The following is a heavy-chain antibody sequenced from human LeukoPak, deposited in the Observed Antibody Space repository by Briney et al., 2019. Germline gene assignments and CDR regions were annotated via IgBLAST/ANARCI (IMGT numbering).Heavy chain of an antibody. CDR3: ARESSDGDYLGGGDSCFDY. D-gene: IGHD4-17*01. CDR2: IYTSGST. J-gene: IGHJ4*02. CDR1: GGSISSGSYY. Sequence: PSQTLSLTCTVSGGSISSGSYYWSWIRQPAGKGLEWIGRIYTSGSTNYNPSLKSRVTISVDTSKNQFSLKLSSVTVADTAVYYCARESSDGDYLGGGDSCFDYWGQGTLVTVSS. V-gene: IGHV4-61*02.